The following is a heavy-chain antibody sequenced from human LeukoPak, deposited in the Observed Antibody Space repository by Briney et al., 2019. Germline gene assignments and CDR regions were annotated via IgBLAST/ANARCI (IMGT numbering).Heavy chain of an antibody. J-gene: IGHJ4*02. CDR2: ISSNGGST. V-gene: IGHV3-64*01. Sequence: PGGSLRLSCAASGFTFSSYAMHWVRQAPGKGLEYVSAISSNGGSTYYANSVKGRFTISRDNAKNSLYLQMNSLRAEDTALYYCAKDSMVRGVPVYFDYWGQGTLVTVSS. CDR1: GFTFSSYA. CDR3: AKDSMVRGVPVYFDY. D-gene: IGHD3-10*01.